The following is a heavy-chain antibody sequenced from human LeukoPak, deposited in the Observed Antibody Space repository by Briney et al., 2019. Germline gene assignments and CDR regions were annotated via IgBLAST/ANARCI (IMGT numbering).Heavy chain of an antibody. V-gene: IGHV4-59*01. CDR1: GGSISSYY. D-gene: IGHD4-17*01. CDR3: AGSSTTVDAFDI. Sequence: KSSETLSLTCTVSGGSISSYYWSWIRQPPGKGLEWIGYIYYSGSTNYNPSLKSRVTISVDTSKNQFSLKLSSVTAADTAVYYCAGSSTTVDAFDIWGQGTMVTVSS. J-gene: IGHJ3*02. CDR2: IYYSGST.